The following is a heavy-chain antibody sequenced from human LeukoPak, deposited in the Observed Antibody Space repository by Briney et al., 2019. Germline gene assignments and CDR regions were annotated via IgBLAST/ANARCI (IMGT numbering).Heavy chain of an antibody. J-gene: IGHJ4*02. CDR3: VRPLPGNY. CDR2: ISYDGSNK. V-gene: IGHV3-30*03. CDR1: GFTFSSYG. Sequence: PGGSLRLSCAASGFTFSSYGMHWVRQAPGKGLEWVAVISYDGSNKYYADSVKGRFTISRDNAKNSVYLQMNSLRAEDTAVYYCVRPLPGNYWGQGTQVTVSS. D-gene: IGHD6-13*01.